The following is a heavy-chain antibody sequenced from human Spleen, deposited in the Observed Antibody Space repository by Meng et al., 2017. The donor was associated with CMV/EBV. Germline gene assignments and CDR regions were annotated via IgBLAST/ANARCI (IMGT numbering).Heavy chain of an antibody. Sequence: SETLSLTCTVFGGSFNGYYWTWIRQPPGKGLDWIGKINHGGYTDYNPSLKSRVTISIDTSRNQFSLKLRSVTAADPAVYYCATMRAATSCYRGSCSGYYFDYWGQGTLVTVSS. J-gene: IGHJ4*02. D-gene: IGHD2-2*02. CDR1: GGSFNGYY. CDR2: INHGGYT. V-gene: IGHV4-34*01. CDR3: ATMRAATSCYRGSCSGYYFDY.